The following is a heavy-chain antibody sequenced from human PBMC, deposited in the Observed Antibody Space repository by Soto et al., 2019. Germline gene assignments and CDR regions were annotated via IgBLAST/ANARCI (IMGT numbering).Heavy chain of an antibody. CDR3: ARDVTHYYDSSGYQYYFDY. J-gene: IGHJ4*02. Sequence: PGGSLSLSCAASGFTFSSYSMNWVRQAPGKGLEWVSSISSSSSYIYYADSVKGRFTISRDNAKNSLYLQMNSPRAEDTAVYYCARDVTHYYDSSGYQYYFDYWGQGTLVTVSS. CDR1: GFTFSSYS. V-gene: IGHV3-21*01. D-gene: IGHD3-22*01. CDR2: ISSSSSYI.